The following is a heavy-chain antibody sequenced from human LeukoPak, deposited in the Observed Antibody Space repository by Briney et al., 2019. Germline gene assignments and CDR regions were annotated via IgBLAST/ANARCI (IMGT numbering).Heavy chain of an antibody. Sequence: SETLSLTCTASGGSISSYYWSWIRQPPGKGLEWIAYISDIGSINYNPSLKSRVTISLDTSKDQFSLKLSSVTAADTAVYYCAGHHPRNTVDFWGQGTLVTVSS. V-gene: IGHV4-59*08. CDR1: GGSISSYY. D-gene: IGHD2/OR15-2a*01. CDR2: ISDIGSI. J-gene: IGHJ4*02. CDR3: AGHHPRNTVDF.